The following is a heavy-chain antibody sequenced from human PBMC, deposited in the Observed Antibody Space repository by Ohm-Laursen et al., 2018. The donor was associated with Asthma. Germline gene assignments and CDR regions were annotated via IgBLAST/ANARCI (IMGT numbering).Heavy chain of an antibody. Sequence: SLRLSCSASGFTFSSYWMHWVRQAPGKGLEWVSRINRDGRSTSYADSVKGRFTISRDIAKNTLYLQMNSLRAEDTAVYYCARTGDTNAFDIWGQGTMVTVSS. CDR3: ARTGDTNAFDI. D-gene: IGHD1-14*01. J-gene: IGHJ3*02. CDR2: INRDGRST. V-gene: IGHV3-74*01. CDR1: GFTFSSYW.